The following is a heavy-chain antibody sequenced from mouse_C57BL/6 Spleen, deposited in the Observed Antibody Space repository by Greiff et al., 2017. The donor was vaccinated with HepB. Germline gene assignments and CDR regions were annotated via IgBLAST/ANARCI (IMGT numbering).Heavy chain of an antibody. CDR1: GFNIKDDY. CDR2: IDPENGDT. CDR3: TPGYYGSSSSYYAMDY. D-gene: IGHD1-1*01. J-gene: IGHJ4*01. Sequence: EVKLMESGAELVRPGASVKLSCTASGFNIKDDYMHWVKQRPEQGLEWIGWIDPENGDTEYASKFQGKATITADTSSNTAYLQLSSLTSEDTAVYYCTPGYYGSSSSYYAMDYWGQGTSVTVSS. V-gene: IGHV14-4*01.